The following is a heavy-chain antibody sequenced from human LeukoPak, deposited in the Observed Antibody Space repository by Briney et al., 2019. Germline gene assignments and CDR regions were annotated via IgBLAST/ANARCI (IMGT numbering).Heavy chain of an antibody. CDR3: ARDRLWPRGGFDY. J-gene: IGHJ4*02. Sequence: PSETLSLTCAVSGGSISSSNWWSWVRQPPGQGLEWIGEIYHSGSTNYNPSLKSRVTISVDKSKNQFSLQLSSVTAADTAVYYCARDRLWPRGGFDYWGQGTLVTVSS. V-gene: IGHV4-4*02. CDR2: IYHSGST. CDR1: GGSISSSNW. D-gene: IGHD5-18*01.